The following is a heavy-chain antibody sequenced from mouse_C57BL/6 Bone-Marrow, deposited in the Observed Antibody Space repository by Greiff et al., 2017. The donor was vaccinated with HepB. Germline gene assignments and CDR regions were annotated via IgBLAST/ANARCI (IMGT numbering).Heavy chain of an antibody. CDR3: TTKGFDY. Sequence: EVQLQQSGAELVRPGASVKLSCTASGFNIQDDYMHWVKQSPERGLEWIGWIDPANGAPAYASKVQGKATITADTSSNPAYLQLSSLTSEDTAVYYCTTKGFDYWGQGTTLTVSS. CDR2: IDPANGAP. J-gene: IGHJ2*01. V-gene: IGHV14-4*01. CDR1: GFNIQDDY.